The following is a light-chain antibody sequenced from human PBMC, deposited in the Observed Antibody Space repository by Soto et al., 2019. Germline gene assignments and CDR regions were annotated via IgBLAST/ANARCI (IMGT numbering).Light chain of an antibody. J-gene: IGKJ1*01. Sequence: DIQMTQSPSSLSASVGDTVTISCRASQSISTYLNWFQQKVGEAPNLLIFAATNLQSGVPSRFSGRGSGTDFTLTISTLQPEDFATYYCQQSYSYPWTFGQGTKVAIK. V-gene: IGKV1-39*01. CDR1: QSISTY. CDR3: QQSYSYPWT. CDR2: AAT.